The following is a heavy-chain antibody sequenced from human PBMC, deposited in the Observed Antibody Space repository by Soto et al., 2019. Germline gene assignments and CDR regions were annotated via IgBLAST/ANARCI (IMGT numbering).Heavy chain of an antibody. CDR1: GFTFSDHY. Sequence: PGGSLRLSCAASGFTFSDHYMSWIRQAPGKGLEWVSYISSSGSTIYYADSVKGRFTISRDNAKNSLYLQMNSLRAEGTAVYYCARAPGYSRDINWFDPWGQGTLVTVSS. V-gene: IGHV3-11*01. D-gene: IGHD6-13*01. J-gene: IGHJ5*02. CDR2: ISSSGSTI. CDR3: ARAPGYSRDINWFDP.